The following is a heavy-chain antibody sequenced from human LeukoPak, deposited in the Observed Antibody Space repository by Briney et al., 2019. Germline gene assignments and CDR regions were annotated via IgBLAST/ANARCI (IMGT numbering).Heavy chain of an antibody. J-gene: IGHJ4*02. CDR3: ARAKRPYYYDSSGYYYG. CDR1: GYTFTGYY. Sequence: GASVKVSCKASGYTFTGYYMHWVRQAPGQGLEWMGRIIPILGIANYAQKFQGRVTITADKSTSTAYMELSSLRSEDTAVYYCARAKRPYYYDSSGYYYGWGQGTLVTVSS. V-gene: IGHV1-69*04. D-gene: IGHD3-22*01. CDR2: IIPILGIA.